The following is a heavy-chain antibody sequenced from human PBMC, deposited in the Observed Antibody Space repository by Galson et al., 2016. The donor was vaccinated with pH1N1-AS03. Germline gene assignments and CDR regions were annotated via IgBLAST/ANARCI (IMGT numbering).Heavy chain of an antibody. CDR1: GFTFSNYA. CDR3: ARVVHEIRGQPNNWLDP. V-gene: IGHV3-30*15. Sequence: SLRLSCAASGFTFSNYAIHWVRQAPGKGLQWVAVVSDDGYTKYYADSVRGRFTISRDNSENTVFLQMSSLTTEDTGLYYSARVVHEIRGQPNNWLDPWGQGTLVTVSS. J-gene: IGHJ5*02. D-gene: IGHD1-26*01. CDR2: VSDDGYTK.